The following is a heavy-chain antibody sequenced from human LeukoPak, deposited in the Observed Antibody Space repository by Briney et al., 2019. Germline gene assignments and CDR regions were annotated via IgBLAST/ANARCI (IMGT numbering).Heavy chain of an antibody. CDR3: AKDRARGGATDFDY. CDR1: GFTFWSYA. J-gene: IGHJ4*02. CDR2: ISGGGDST. D-gene: IGHD3-16*01. Sequence: GGSLRLSCAASGFTFWSYAMSWVRQAPGKGLEWVSAISGGGDSTYYADSVKGRFTISRDTSKNTLYLQMNSLRAEGTAVYYCAKDRARGGATDFDYWGQGALVTVSS. V-gene: IGHV3-23*01.